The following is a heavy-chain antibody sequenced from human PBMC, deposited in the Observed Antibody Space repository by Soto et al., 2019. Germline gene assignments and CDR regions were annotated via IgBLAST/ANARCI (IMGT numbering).Heavy chain of an antibody. Sequence: QVQLVQSGAEVKKPGSSVKVSCKASGGTFSSYAISWVRQAPGQGLEWMGGIIPIFGTANYAQKFQGRVTITAAESTSTDYMGLSSLRSEATAVYYCGRRGCISTSGYFNWFGPWGQGDLVTVSS. J-gene: IGHJ5*02. D-gene: IGHD2-2*01. CDR1: GGTFSSYA. CDR3: GRRGCISTSGYFNWFGP. CDR2: IIPIFGTA. V-gene: IGHV1-69*12.